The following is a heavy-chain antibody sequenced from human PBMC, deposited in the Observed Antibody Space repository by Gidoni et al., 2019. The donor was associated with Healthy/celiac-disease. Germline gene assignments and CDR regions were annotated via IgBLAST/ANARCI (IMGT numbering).Heavy chain of an antibody. CDR1: GFTFSSYG. J-gene: IGHJ4*02. CDR3: ARGGQLRYFDWFTY. D-gene: IGHD3-9*01. CDR2: ISYDGSNK. Sequence: QVQLVESGGGVVRPGRSLRLSCAASGFTFSSYGMHWARQAPGKGLVWVAVISYDGSNKYSADSVKGRFTISRDNSKNTLYLQMNSLRAEDTAVYYCARGGQLRYFDWFTYWGQGTLVTVSS. V-gene: IGHV3-30*03.